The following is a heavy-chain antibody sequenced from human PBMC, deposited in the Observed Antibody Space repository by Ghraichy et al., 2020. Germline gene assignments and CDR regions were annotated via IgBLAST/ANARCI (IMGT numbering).Heavy chain of an antibody. CDR2: ISAYNGNT. CDR1: GYTFTSYG. J-gene: IGHJ4*02. D-gene: IGHD3-22*01. V-gene: IGHV1-18*04. Sequence: ASVKVSCKASGYTFTSYGISWVRQAPGQGLEWMGWISAYNGNTNYAQKLQGRVTMTTDTSTSTAYMELRSLRSDDTAVYYCARIIYYDSSGYYFQSVDYWGQGTLVTVSS. CDR3: ARIIYYDSSGYYFQSVDY.